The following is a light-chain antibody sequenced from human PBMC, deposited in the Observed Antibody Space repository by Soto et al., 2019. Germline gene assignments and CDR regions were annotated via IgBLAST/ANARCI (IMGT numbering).Light chain of an antibody. CDR1: SRDIGAYNY. CDR2: EVV. Sequence: QSVLTQPASVSGSPGQSITISCTGTSRDIGAYNYVSWYLQHPGKAPKLMIYEVVNRPSGISNRFSGSKSGNTASLTISGLQAEDEADYYCSSYTSSSTLEVFGTGTKVTVL. V-gene: IGLV2-14*01. J-gene: IGLJ1*01. CDR3: SSYTSSSTLEV.